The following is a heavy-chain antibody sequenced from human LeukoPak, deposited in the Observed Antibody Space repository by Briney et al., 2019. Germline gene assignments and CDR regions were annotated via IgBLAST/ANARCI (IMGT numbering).Heavy chain of an antibody. V-gene: IGHV3-11*01. D-gene: IGHD1-26*01. CDR3: ARAYRGNHLDY. CDR1: GFTFGDYA. Sequence: GGSLRLSCTASGFTFGDYAMSWVRQAPGKGLEWVSYISSSGSTIYYADSVKGRFTISRDNAKNSLYLQMNSLRAEDTAVYYCARAYRGNHLDYWGQGTLVTVSS. J-gene: IGHJ4*02. CDR2: ISSSGSTI.